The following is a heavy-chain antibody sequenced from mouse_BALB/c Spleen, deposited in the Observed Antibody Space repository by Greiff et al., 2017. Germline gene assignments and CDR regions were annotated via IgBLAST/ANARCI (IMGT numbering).Heavy chain of an antibody. CDR2: INPNNGGT. V-gene: IGHV1-18*01. J-gene: IGHJ4*01. CDR1: GYTFTDYN. D-gene: IGHD2-1*01. CDR3: ARRGGNDAMDY. Sequence: EVQLQQSGPELVKPGASVKIPCKASGYTFTDYNMDWVKQSHGKSLEWIGDINPNNGGTIYNQKFKGKATLTVDKSSSTAYMELRSLTSEDTAVYYCARRGGNDAMDYWGQGTSVTVSS.